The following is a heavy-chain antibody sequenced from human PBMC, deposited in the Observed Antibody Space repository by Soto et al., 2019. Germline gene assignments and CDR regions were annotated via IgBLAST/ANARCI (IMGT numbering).Heavy chain of an antibody. CDR1: GFTFSSYG. CDR3: ARGDIVVVPAAYPYYYYGMDV. J-gene: IGHJ6*02. Sequence: QVQLVESGGGLVQPGRSLRLSCAASGFTFSSYGMHWVRQAPGKGLEWVAVIGYDGSNKYYADSVKGRFTISRDNSKNTLYLQMNSLRAEDTAVYYCARGDIVVVPAAYPYYYYGMDVWGQGTTVTVSS. D-gene: IGHD2-2*01. CDR2: IGYDGSNK. V-gene: IGHV3-33*01.